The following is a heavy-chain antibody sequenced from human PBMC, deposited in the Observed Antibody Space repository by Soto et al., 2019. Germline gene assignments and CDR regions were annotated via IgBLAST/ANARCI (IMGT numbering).Heavy chain of an antibody. CDR3: ARDLLGLERNSNCFDP. CDR2: TYYRSKCDN. D-gene: IGHD1-1*01. CDR1: GASVSSNGAA. J-gene: IGHJ5*02. Sequence: SQTLSLTCALSGASVSSNGAAWNWIRQSPSRGLEWLGRTYYRSKCDNDYAVSVKSRLTTNPDTSKNQFSLQLNSVTPEATAVYYCARDLLGLERNSNCFDPWGQGTLVTVSS. V-gene: IGHV6-1*01.